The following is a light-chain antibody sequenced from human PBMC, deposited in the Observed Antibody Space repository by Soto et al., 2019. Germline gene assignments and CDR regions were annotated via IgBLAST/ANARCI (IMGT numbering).Light chain of an antibody. CDR1: SSNVGTYNL. Sequence: QSALTQPASVSGSPGQSITISCTGTSSNVGTYNLLSWYQQHPDKAPKLIIYEGLKRPSGISSRFSGSKSGNTASLTISGLQTEDESDYYCCSYAGNSTFVFGTGTKV. J-gene: IGLJ1*01. V-gene: IGLV2-23*01. CDR3: CSYAGNSTFV. CDR2: EGL.